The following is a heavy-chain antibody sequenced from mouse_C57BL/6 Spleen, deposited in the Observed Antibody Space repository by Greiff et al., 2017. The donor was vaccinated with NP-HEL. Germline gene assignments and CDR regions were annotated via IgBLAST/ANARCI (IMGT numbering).Heavy chain of an antibody. V-gene: IGHV5-6*01. J-gene: IGHJ4*01. CDR2: ISSGGSYT. CDR1: GFTFSSYG. CDR3: ARPKPLYAMDY. Sequence: EVKLVESGGDLVKPGGSLKLSCAASGFTFSSYGMSWVRQTPDKRLEWVATISSGGSYTYYPDSVKGRFTISRDNAKNTLYLQMSSLKSEDTAMYYCARPKPLYAMDYWGQGTSVTVSS.